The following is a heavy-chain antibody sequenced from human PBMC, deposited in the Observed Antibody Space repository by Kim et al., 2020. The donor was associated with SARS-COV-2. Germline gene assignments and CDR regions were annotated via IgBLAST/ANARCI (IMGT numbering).Heavy chain of an antibody. Sequence: ASVKVSCKASGYTFTGYYMHWVRQAPGQGLEWMGRINPNSGGTNYAQKFQGRVTMTRDTSISTAYMELSRLRSDDTAVYYCARGSDITMIVVVIGDYWGQGTLVTVSS. D-gene: IGHD3-22*01. CDR2: INPNSGGT. CDR1: GYTFTGYY. J-gene: IGHJ4*02. V-gene: IGHV1-2*06. CDR3: ARGSDITMIVVVIGDY.